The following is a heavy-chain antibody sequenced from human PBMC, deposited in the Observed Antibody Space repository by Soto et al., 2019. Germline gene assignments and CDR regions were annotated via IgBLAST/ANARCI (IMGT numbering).Heavy chain of an antibody. CDR3: ARGRSSRSPGAFDI. CDR2: INHSGST. V-gene: IGHV4-34*01. J-gene: IGHJ3*02. D-gene: IGHD6-6*01. Sequence: PSETLSLTCAVYGGSFSGYYWSWIRQPPGKGLEWIGEINHSGSTNYNPSLKSRVTISVDTSKNQFSLKLSSVTAADTAGYYCARGRSSRSPGAFDIWGQGTMVTVSS. CDR1: GGSFSGYY.